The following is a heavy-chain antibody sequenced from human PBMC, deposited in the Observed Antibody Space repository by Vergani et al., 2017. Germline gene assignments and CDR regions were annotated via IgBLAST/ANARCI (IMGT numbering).Heavy chain of an antibody. Sequence: QMQLQESGPGLVKASETLSLTCTVSGDSIISRSYYWGWIRQPPGKGLEWIGSINNSGNGDSSSSLKSLVTLSADTSNNQLSIRLTSVTAADTAVYYCASGKYYADSTSHFRGRYFDVWGRGTLVTVPS. CDR1: GDSIISRSYY. CDR2: INNSGNG. J-gene: IGHJ2*01. D-gene: IGHD3-16*01. CDR3: ASGKYYADSTSHFRGRYFDV. V-gene: IGHV4-39*01.